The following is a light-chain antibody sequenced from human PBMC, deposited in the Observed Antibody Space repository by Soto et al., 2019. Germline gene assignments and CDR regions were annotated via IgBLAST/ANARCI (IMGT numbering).Light chain of an antibody. V-gene: IGLV1-40*01. Sequence: QSVLTQPPSVSGAPGQRVTISCTGSSSNIGAGYDVHWYQQLPGTAPKLLIYGNSNRPSGVPDRFSGSKSGTSASLAITGLQAEDEADYYCQSYDSSLSGPYVVLGGGTKVTVL. CDR1: SSNIGAGYD. CDR3: QSYDSSLSGPYVV. CDR2: GNS. J-gene: IGLJ2*01.